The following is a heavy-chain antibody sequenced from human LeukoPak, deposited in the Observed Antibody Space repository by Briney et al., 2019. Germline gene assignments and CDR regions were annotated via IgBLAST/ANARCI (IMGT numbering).Heavy chain of an antibody. CDR3: ARENSGSYREFDY. CDR1: GGSISSYY. CDR2: IYTSGST. D-gene: IGHD1-26*01. Sequence: SETLSLTCTVSGGSISSYYWSWIRQPAGKGLEWIGRIYTSGSTNYNASLKSRVSMSEDTPKNQFSLKLSSVTAADTAVFYCARENSGSYREFDYWGQGTLVTVSS. V-gene: IGHV4-4*07. J-gene: IGHJ4*02.